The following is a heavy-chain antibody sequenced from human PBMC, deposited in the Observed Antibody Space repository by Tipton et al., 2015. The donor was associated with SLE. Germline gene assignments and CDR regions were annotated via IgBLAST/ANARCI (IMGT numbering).Heavy chain of an antibody. J-gene: IGHJ4*02. CDR2: IYYSGST. CDR1: GGSISSYY. D-gene: IGHD3-22*01. Sequence: TLSLTCTVSGGSISSYYWSWIRQPPGKGLEWIGYIYYSGSTNYNPSLKSRVTISVDTSKNQFSLKLSSVTAADTAVYYCAKDHYYDSSGPVDYWGQGTLVTVSS. V-gene: IGHV4-59*01. CDR3: AKDHYYDSSGPVDY.